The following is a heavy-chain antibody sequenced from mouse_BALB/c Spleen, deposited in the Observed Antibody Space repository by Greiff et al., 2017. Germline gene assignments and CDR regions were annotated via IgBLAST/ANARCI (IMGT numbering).Heavy chain of an antibody. J-gene: IGHJ2*01. CDR1: GYTFTSYW. Sequence: QVQLQQSGAELVKPGASVKLSCKASGYTFTSYWMHWVKQRPGQGLEWIGEIDPSDSYTNYNQKFKGKATLTVDKSSSTAYMQLSSLTSEDSAVYYCARSGGWSYYFDYWGQGTTLTVSS. V-gene: IGHV1-69*02. CDR2: IDPSDSYT. CDR3: ARSGGWSYYFDY. D-gene: IGHD2-3*01.